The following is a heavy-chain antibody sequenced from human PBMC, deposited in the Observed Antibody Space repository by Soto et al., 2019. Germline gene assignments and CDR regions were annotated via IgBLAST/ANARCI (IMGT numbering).Heavy chain of an antibody. V-gene: IGHV3-30*03. CDR3: AGGHYFGDY. Sequence: QVQLVESGGGVVQPGRSLRLSCAASGFTFSSYGMQWVRQAPGKGLEWVSLTSYDGSDKYCTDSVKGRFTISRDNSKNTLYLQMNSLRAEDTAVYFCAGGHYFGDYWGQGTQVTVSS. CDR1: GFTFSSYG. D-gene: IGHD1-26*01. J-gene: IGHJ4*02. CDR2: TSYDGSDK.